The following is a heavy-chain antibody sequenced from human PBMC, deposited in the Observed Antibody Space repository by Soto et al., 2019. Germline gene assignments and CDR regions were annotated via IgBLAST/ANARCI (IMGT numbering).Heavy chain of an antibody. D-gene: IGHD4-17*01. V-gene: IGHV3-15*07. Sequence: ESGGGLVKPGGSLRLSCAASGLTVSNARVNWVRQAPGKGLEWVGRMKSNTDGTTTDYAAPVKGRFTISRDDSKNTLYLQMSSLRTEDTAIYYCTTAYDWGQGTLVTVSS. CDR1: GLTVSNAR. CDR3: TTAYD. J-gene: IGHJ4*02. CDR2: MKSNTDGTTT.